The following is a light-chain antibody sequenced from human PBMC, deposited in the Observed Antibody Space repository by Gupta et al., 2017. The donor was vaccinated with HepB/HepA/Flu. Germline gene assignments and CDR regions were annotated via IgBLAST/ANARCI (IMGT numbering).Light chain of an antibody. J-gene: IGLJ3*02. Sequence: QSVLTQPPSASGTPGQRVIISCSGSSPNIGSSYVYWYQQLPGTAPNVLIYRNSRRPSGVPDRFSGSKSGTSGSLAISGLRSEDEAHYYCAAWDDSLSAWVFGGGTKLTVL. CDR2: RNS. V-gene: IGLV1-47*01. CDR3: AAWDDSLSAWV. CDR1: SPNIGSSY.